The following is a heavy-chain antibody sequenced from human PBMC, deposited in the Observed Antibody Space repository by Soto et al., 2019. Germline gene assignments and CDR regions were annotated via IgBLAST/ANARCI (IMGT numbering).Heavy chain of an antibody. Sequence: QVQLVQSGAEVKKPGSSVKVSCKASGGTFSSYAISWVRQAPGQGLEWMGGIMPIPGTANYAQKFQGRVTITADECTSTAYMELSSLRSEDTAVYYCARSQGSSTSLEIYYYYYYGMDVWGQGTTVTVSS. CDR3: ARSQGSSTSLEIYYYYYYGMDV. CDR1: GGTFSSYA. CDR2: IMPIPGTA. D-gene: IGHD2-2*01. J-gene: IGHJ6*02. V-gene: IGHV1-69*01.